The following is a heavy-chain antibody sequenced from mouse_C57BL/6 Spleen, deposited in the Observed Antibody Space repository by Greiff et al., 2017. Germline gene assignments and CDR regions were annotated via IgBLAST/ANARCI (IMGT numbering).Heavy chain of an antibody. Sequence: QVQLQQPGAELVMPGASVKLSCKASGYTFTSYWMHWVKQRPGQGLEWIGEIDPSDSYTNYNQKFKGKSTLTVDKSSSTAYMQLSSLTSEDSAVYYGARSDYTSLYYFDYWGQGTTLTVSS. CDR2: IDPSDSYT. CDR1: GYTFTSYW. CDR3: ARSDYTSLYYFDY. V-gene: IGHV1-69*01. J-gene: IGHJ2*01. D-gene: IGHD2-4*01.